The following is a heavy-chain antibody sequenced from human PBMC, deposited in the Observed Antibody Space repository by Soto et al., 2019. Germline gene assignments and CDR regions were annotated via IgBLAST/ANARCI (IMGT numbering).Heavy chain of an antibody. CDR1: GFRFTSFG. Sequence: DVVLVHSGGGFVRPGESLRLSCGASGFRFTSFGMNWVRQGPGKGLEWLSYISGLSATTYYADSVRGRFTVSRDNDMNLVFLQLNNLRGGDTAFYYCTRGGAARPDYWGQGSRVGVSS. J-gene: IGHJ4*02. D-gene: IGHD6-25*01. CDR3: TRGGAARPDY. V-gene: IGHV3-48*04. CDR2: ISGLSATT.